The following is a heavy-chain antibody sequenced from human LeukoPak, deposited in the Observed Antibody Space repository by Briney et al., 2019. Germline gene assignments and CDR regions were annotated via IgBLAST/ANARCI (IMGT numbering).Heavy chain of an antibody. CDR3: ARGVDLPNWFDP. D-gene: IGHD5/OR15-5a*01. J-gene: IGHJ5*02. V-gene: IGHV3-21*01. CDR1: GFTFSSYS. CDR2: ISSSSSYI. Sequence: GGSLRLSCAASGFTFSSYSMNWVRQAPGKGLEWVSSISSSSSYIYYADSVKGRFTISRDNAKNSLYLQMNSLRAEDTAVYYCARGVDLPNWFDPWGQGTLVTVSS.